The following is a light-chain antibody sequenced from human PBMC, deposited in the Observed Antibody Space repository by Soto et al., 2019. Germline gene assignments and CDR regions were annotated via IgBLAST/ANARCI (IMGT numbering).Light chain of an antibody. CDR1: QSVLYFSNNKNY. V-gene: IGKV4-1*01. Sequence: DIVMTQSPDSLAVSLGERATINCKSSQSVLYFSNNKNYLAWYQQKPGQPPKLLIYWASTRESGVPDRFSGSGSGTDFTLTISSLQAEDVAVYYCQQYYDTPFTFGPGTKVDIK. J-gene: IGKJ3*01. CDR2: WAS. CDR3: QQYYDTPFT.